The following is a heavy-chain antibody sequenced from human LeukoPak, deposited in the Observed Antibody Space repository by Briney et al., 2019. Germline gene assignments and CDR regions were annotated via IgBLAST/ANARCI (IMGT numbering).Heavy chain of an antibody. CDR1: GGTFSSYA. J-gene: IGHJ5*02. CDR2: IIPIFGTA. D-gene: IGHD3-10*01. Sequence: SVKVSCKASGGTFSSYAISWVRQAPGQGLEWMGGIIPIFGTANYAQKFQGRVTITADESTSTAYMELSSLRSEDTAVYYCARKSGVWFGELYWFDPWGQGTLVTVSS. V-gene: IGHV1-69*13. CDR3: ARKSGVWFGELYWFDP.